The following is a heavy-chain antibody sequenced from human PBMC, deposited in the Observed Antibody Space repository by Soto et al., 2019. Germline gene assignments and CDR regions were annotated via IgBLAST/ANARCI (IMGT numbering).Heavy chain of an antibody. Sequence: ASVKLSCKASGYTFTSYDINWVRQATRQGLEWMGWMNPNSGNTGYAQKFQGRVTMTRNTSISTAYMELSSLRSEDTAVYYCARIPTMVRGVIKGGTIRRDYWGQGTLVTVSS. CDR1: GYTFTSYD. V-gene: IGHV1-8*01. CDR3: ARIPTMVRGVIKGGTIRRDY. CDR2: MNPNSGNT. J-gene: IGHJ4*02. D-gene: IGHD3-10*01.